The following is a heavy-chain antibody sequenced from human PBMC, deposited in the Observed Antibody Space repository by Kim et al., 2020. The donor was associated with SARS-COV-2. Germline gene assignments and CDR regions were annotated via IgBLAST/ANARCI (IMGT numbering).Heavy chain of an antibody. CDR1: GFTFSSYA. D-gene: IGHD3-3*01. J-gene: IGHJ4*02. CDR3: AKDPFYDFWSGYCFDY. V-gene: IGHV3-23*01. CDR2: ISGSGGST. Sequence: GGSLRLSCAASGFTFSSYALSWVRQAPGKGLEWVSTISGSGGSTYYADSVKGRFTISRDNSKNTLYLQMNSLRAEDPAVYYCAKDPFYDFWSGYCFDYWGQGTLVTVSS.